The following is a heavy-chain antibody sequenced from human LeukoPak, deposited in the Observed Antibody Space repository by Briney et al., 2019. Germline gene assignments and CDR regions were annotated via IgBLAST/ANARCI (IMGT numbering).Heavy chain of an antibody. Sequence: PSETLSLTCTVSGGSISSSSYYWAWIRQPPGKGQEWIGCIYSSGGTYYNPSLMSRVTISVDTSRRQFSLKLSSVTAADTAVYYCARLGGSGDTFDIWDQGTMVTVSS. J-gene: IGHJ3*02. CDR1: GGSISSSSYY. D-gene: IGHD3-10*01. CDR3: ARLGGSGDTFDI. V-gene: IGHV4-39*01. CDR2: IYSSGGT.